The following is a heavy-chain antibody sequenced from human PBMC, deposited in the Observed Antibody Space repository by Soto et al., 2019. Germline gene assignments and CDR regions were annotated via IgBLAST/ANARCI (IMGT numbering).Heavy chain of an antibody. Sequence: EVQLLESGGGLVQPGGSLRLSCAASGFTFSSYAMSWVRQAPGKGLEWVSAISGSGGSTYYADSVKGRFTISRDNSKNTLYLQMNSLRAEDTAVYYCAKSKSSTSSSIRVVVAAPRHDAFDIWGQGTMVTVSS. D-gene: IGHD2-15*01. CDR3: AKSKSSTSSSIRVVVAAPRHDAFDI. CDR1: GFTFSSYA. CDR2: ISGSGGST. V-gene: IGHV3-23*01. J-gene: IGHJ3*02.